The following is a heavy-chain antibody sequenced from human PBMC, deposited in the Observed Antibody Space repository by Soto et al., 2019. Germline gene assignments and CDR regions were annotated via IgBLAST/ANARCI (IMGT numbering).Heavy chain of an antibody. CDR1: GFTFSSYA. J-gene: IGHJ4*02. CDR3: AKVYGIVVVPAAYYFDY. D-gene: IGHD2-2*01. V-gene: IGHV3-23*01. CDR2: ISGSGGST. Sequence: GGSLRLSCAASGFTFSSYAMSWVRQAPGKGLEWVSAISGSGGSTYYADSVKGRFTISRDNSKNTLYLQMNSLRAEDTAVYYCAKVYGIVVVPAAYYFDYWGQGTLVTVSS.